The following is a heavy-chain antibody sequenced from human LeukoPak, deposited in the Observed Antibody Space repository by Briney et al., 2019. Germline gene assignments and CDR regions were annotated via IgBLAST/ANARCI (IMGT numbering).Heavy chain of an antibody. CDR1: GGTFSSHV. CDR3: ASPSSHYDVWRGYSMFQL. V-gene: IGHV1-69*04. J-gene: IGHJ1*01. Sequence: SVKVSCKASGGTFSSHVISWVRQAPGQGLEWMGRINPIVGAPIYAQKLQGTVTITADKSTSTAYIELSSLGSEDTAVYYCASPSSHYDVWRGYSMFQLWGQGTLVIVSS. D-gene: IGHD3-3*01. CDR2: INPIVGAP.